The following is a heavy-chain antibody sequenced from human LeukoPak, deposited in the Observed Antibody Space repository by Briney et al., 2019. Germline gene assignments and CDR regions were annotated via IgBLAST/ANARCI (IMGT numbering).Heavy chain of an antibody. CDR1: GFTFSSYG. Sequence: PGGSLRLSCAASGFTFSSYGMHWVRQAPGKGLEWVAFIRYDGSNKYYADSVKGRFTISRDNSKNTLYLQMNSLRAEDTAVYYCAKEDDFWSGYYFGYWGQGTLVTVSS. V-gene: IGHV3-30*02. J-gene: IGHJ4*02. D-gene: IGHD3-3*01. CDR2: IRYDGSNK. CDR3: AKEDDFWSGYYFGY.